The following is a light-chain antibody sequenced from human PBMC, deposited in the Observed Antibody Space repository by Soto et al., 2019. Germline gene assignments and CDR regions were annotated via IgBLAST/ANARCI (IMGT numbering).Light chain of an antibody. CDR2: AAS. Sequence: DIQMTQSPSSLSASVGDRVTITCRASQSISSYLNWYQQKPGKAPNLLIYAASSLQSGAPSRFSGSGSGTDFTLTNCSLQPADFASYYCQQCYSTPAFGGGTKVDIK. CDR1: QSISSY. J-gene: IGKJ4*01. V-gene: IGKV1-39*01. CDR3: QQCYSTPA.